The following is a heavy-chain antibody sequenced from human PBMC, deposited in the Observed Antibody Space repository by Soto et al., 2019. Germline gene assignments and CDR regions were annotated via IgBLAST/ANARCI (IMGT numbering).Heavy chain of an antibody. Sequence: QVQLQESGPGLVKPSQTLSLTCTVSGGSISSGDYYWSWIRQPPGKGLEWIGYIYYSGSTYYNPSLKSRVTIPVDTSKNRFSLRLSSVTAADTAVYYCARVAEAYVPATYYIDYWGQGTLVTVSS. CDR1: GGSISSGDYY. J-gene: IGHJ4*02. CDR3: ARVAEAYVPATYYIDY. CDR2: IYYSGST. D-gene: IGHD2-2*01. V-gene: IGHV4-30-4*01.